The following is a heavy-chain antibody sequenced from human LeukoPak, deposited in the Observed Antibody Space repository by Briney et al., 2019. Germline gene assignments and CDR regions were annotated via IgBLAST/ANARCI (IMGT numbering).Heavy chain of an antibody. V-gene: IGHV3-23*01. CDR3: ARDYTDYVRYFFFDY. D-gene: IGHD4-11*01. J-gene: IGHJ4*02. CDR2: ISGGGETT. Sequence: GGSLRLSCAASGFTFNNYAMNWVRQAPGKGLEWVSSISGGGETTYYADSAKGRFTISRDNSQNTLYLQMNSLRAEDTAVYYCARDYTDYVRYFFFDYWGQGTLVTVSS. CDR1: GFTFNNYA.